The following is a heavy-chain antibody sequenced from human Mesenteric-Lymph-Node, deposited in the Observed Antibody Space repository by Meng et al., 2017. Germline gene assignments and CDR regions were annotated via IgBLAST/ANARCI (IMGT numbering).Heavy chain of an antibody. CDR3: ARPDSFDRSDYWFGDAFGF. CDR2: ISAGGGST. V-gene: IGHV3-23*04. CDR1: GLTFSGYS. J-gene: IGHJ3*01. Sequence: GQLVEGGGGLVKPGGSRRLSFAAFGLTFSGYSMNWVRQAPGKGLEWVSGISAGGGSTYYADSVKGRFTISRDNSKNTLYLQMNSLRAEDTAIYYCARPDSFDRSDYWFGDAFGFWGQGTMVTVSS. D-gene: IGHD3-22*01.